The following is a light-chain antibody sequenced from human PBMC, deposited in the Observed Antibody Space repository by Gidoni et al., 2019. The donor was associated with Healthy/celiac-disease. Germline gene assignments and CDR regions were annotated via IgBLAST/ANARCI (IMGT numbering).Light chain of an antibody. CDR1: QSISSY. Sequence: DIHMSQSPSSLSASAGDRVTITCRASQSISSYLNWYQQKPGKAPKLLIYAASSLQSGVPSRFSGSGSGTDFTLTISSLQPEDFATYYCQQSYSTPQTFGQGTKVEIK. V-gene: IGKV1-39*01. CDR3: QQSYSTPQT. CDR2: AAS. J-gene: IGKJ1*01.